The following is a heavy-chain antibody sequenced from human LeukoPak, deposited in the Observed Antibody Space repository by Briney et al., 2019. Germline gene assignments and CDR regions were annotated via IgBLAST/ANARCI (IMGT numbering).Heavy chain of an antibody. J-gene: IGHJ4*02. V-gene: IGHV4-39*01. CDR3: ARQGSTTFDY. CDR2: MYHTGGT. CDR1: GDSITSRTSC. D-gene: IGHD6-13*01. Sequence: PSETLSLTCTVSGDSITSRTSCWSWIRQSPTNGLQWITCMYHTGGTFYSPSLRSRVVISLDASKNQFSLKLNSVTAADTAVYYCARQGSTTFDYWGQGTLVTVSS.